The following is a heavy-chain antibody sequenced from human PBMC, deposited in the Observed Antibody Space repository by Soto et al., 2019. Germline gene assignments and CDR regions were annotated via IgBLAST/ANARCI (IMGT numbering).Heavy chain of an antibody. D-gene: IGHD4-17*01. CDR3: ASKYYGGNIDY. Sequence: SETLSLTCAVYGGSFSGYYWSWIRQPPGKGLEWIGYIYYSGSTYYNPSLKSRVTISVDTSKNQFSLKLSSVTAADTAVYYCASKYYGGNIDYWGQGTLVTVSS. V-gene: IGHV4-30-4*01. CDR1: GGSFSGYY. J-gene: IGHJ4*02. CDR2: IYYSGST.